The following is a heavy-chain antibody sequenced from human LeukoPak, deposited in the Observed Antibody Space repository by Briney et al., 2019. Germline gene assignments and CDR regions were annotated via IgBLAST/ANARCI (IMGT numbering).Heavy chain of an antibody. CDR2: ISSSGSTT. V-gene: IGHV3-11*01. J-gene: IGHJ5*02. CDR1: ELTFSDYY. D-gene: IGHD4-17*01. CDR3: ARRIRAVNQVAQHGDYFWFDP. Sequence: KPGGSLRLSCAASELTFSDYYMSWIRQAPGKGLEWTAYISSSGSTTYYADSVKGRFTVSRDNAEKSLYLQMNSLRAEDTAVYYCARRIRAVNQVAQHGDYFWFDPWGQGTLVTVSS.